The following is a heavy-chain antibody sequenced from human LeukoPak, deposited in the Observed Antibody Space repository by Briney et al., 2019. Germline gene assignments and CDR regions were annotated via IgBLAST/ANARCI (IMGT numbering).Heavy chain of an antibody. Sequence: TGGSLRLSCVASGFTFSSYWMTWVRQAPGKGLEWVANIKQDGSEKYYVDSVKGRFTISRDNAKNSLYLQMNGLRAEDTAVYYCARNSPLKYYYDSSGYLRAFDIWGQGTMVTVSS. CDR2: IKQDGSEK. CDR3: ARNSPLKYYYDSSGYLRAFDI. V-gene: IGHV3-7*01. D-gene: IGHD3-22*01. J-gene: IGHJ3*02. CDR1: GFTFSSYW.